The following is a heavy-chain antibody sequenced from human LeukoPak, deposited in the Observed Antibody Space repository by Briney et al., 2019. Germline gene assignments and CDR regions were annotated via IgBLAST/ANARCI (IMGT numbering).Heavy chain of an antibody. V-gene: IGHV4-59*01. J-gene: IGHJ4*02. CDR2: IYYSGST. Sequence: PSETLSLTCTVSGGSISSYYWSWIRQPPGKGLEWIGYIYYSGSTNYNPSLKSRVTISVDTSKNQFSVKLSSVTAADTAVYYCASSSGWTYYFDYWGQGTLVTVSS. CDR3: ASSSGWTYYFDY. D-gene: IGHD6-19*01. CDR1: GGSISSYY.